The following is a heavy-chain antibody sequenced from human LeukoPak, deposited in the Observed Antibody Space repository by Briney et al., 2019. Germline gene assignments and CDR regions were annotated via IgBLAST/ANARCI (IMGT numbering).Heavy chain of an antibody. J-gene: IGHJ5*02. CDR1: GYSISSGYY. CDR2: IYHSGST. Sequence: TSETLSLTCTVSGYSISSGYYWGWIRQPPGKGLEWIGSIYHSGSTYYNPSLKSRVTISVDTSKNQFSLKLSSVTAADTAVYYCARDSIVPAAIGWFDPWGQGILVTVSS. CDR3: ARDSIVPAAIGWFDP. D-gene: IGHD2-2*01. V-gene: IGHV4-38-2*02.